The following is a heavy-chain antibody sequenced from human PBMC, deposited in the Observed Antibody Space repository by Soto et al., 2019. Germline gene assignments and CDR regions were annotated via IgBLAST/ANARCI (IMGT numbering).Heavy chain of an antibody. J-gene: IGHJ4*02. V-gene: IGHV4-59*01. CDR1: GGSISSYY. CDR3: ARELYSCGAECPYYMDY. Sequence: PSETLSLTCTVSGGSISSYYWSWIRQPPGKGLEYIGYIYYSGSTNYNPSLRSRVTISGDTSKNQFSLKPSSVTPADTAVYYCARELYSCGAECPYYMDYWGQGTPVTVSS. CDR2: IYYSGST. D-gene: IGHD2-21*01.